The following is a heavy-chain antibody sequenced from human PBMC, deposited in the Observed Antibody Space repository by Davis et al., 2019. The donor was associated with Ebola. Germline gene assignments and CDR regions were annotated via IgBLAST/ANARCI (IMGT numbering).Heavy chain of an antibody. CDR3: AKDRWGVAGPFDGFDI. Sequence: GESLKISCAASGFTFSTYSMSWVRQAPGKGLEWVSSISSDSDYIYYADSAKGRFSISRDNSKNTLYLQMVSLRAEDTAVYYCAKDRWGVAGPFDGFDIWGQGTSVTVSS. CDR2: ISSDSDYI. CDR1: GFTFSTYS. J-gene: IGHJ3*02. D-gene: IGHD6-19*01. V-gene: IGHV3-21*04.